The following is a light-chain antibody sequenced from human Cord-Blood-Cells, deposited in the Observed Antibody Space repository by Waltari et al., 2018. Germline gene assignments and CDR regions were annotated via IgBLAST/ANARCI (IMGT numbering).Light chain of an antibody. J-gene: IGLJ1*01. CDR3: CSYAGSSTYV. Sequence: QSALTQPASVSGPPGQSITISCTGTSSDVGSYNLLSWYQQHPGKAPKLMIYEGSKRPSGVSNRFSGSKSGNTASLTISGLQAEDEADYYCCSYAGSSTYVFGTGTKVTVL. CDR1: SSDVGSYNL. CDR2: EGS. V-gene: IGLV2-23*01.